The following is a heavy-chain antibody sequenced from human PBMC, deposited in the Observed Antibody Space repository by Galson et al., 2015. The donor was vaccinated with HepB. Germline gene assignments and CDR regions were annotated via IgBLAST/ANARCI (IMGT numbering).Heavy chain of an antibody. CDR3: ARDSNYIVGATWAFDY. V-gene: IGHV6-1*01. CDR2: TLYRSRWYN. Sequence: CAISGDSVSSNSAAWNWIRQSPSRGLEWLGRTLYRSRWYNDYAVSVKSRTTINPDTSKNQFSLQLNSVTPEDTAVYYCARDSNYIVGATWAFDYWGQGTLVTVSS. J-gene: IGHJ4*02. CDR1: GDSVSSNSAA. D-gene: IGHD1-26*01.